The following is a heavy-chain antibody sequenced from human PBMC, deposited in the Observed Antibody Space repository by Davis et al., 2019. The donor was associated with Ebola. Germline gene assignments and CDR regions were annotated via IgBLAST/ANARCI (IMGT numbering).Heavy chain of an antibody. CDR1: GFSFSGYS. D-gene: IGHD4-17*01. V-gene: IGHV3-7*01. Sequence: GESLKISCAASGFSFSGYSMNWVRQAPGKGLEWVAKIEQDGSEKYYVDSVKGRFTIFRDNAKNSLYLQMNSLRTEDTAVYYCAKRGDYDSLVDYWGQGTLVTVSS. CDR2: IEQDGSEK. CDR3: AKRGDYDSLVDY. J-gene: IGHJ4*02.